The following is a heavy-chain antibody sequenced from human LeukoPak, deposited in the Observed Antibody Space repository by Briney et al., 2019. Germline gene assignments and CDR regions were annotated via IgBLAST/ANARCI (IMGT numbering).Heavy chain of an antibody. CDR3: SARVAATATGGFFRD. CDR2: IKQDGSEK. V-gene: IGHV3-7*01. Sequence: GGSLRLSCEASGITLRSYWMSWVRQAPGKGLEWVAKIKQDGSEKYYADSVKGRITISSDNAKNSLHLQMNSLRAEETGVHYGSARVAATATGGFFRDWGQGTLVTVSS. D-gene: IGHD2-15*01. J-gene: IGHJ1*01. CDR1: GITLRSYW.